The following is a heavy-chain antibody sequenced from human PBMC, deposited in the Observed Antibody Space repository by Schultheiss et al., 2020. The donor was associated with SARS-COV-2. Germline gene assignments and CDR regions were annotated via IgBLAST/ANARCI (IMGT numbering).Heavy chain of an antibody. CDR2: ISYDGSNI. V-gene: IGHV3-30*03. D-gene: IGHD6-13*01. J-gene: IGHJ6*02. CDR1: GFSFSDYH. Sequence: GGSLRLSCAASGFSFSDYHMSWIRQAPGKGLEWVAVISYDGSNIYYADSVKGRFTISRDNSKNTLYLQMNSLRAEDTAVYYCARDLMSSSWYETYYGMDVWGQGTTVTVSS. CDR3: ARDLMSSSWYETYYGMDV.